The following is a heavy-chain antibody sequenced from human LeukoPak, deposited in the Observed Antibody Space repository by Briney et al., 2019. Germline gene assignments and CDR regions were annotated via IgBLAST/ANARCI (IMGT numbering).Heavy chain of an antibody. V-gene: IGHV4-61*02. CDR1: GGSISSGSYY. CDR3: ARALYDILTGYHINWFDP. Sequence: SQTLSLTCTVSGGSISSGSYYWSWIRQPAGKGLEWIGRIYTSGSTNYNPSLKSRVTISVDTSKNQFSLKLSSVTAADTAVYYCARALYDILTGYHINWFDPWGQGTLVTVSS. D-gene: IGHD3-9*01. J-gene: IGHJ5*02. CDR2: IYTSGST.